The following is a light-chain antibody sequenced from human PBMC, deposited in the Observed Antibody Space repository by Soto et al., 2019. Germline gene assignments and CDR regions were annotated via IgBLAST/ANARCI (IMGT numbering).Light chain of an antibody. CDR2: GAS. CDR1: QSVSSSD. CDR3: QRHGAT. Sequence: EIVLTQSPGTLSLSPGERATLSCRASQSVSSSDLAWYQQKPGQAPRLLIYGASSRATGIPDRFSGSGSGTDFTLTISGLEPEDSAAYYCQRHGATFGQGTPVEIK. J-gene: IGKJ1*01. V-gene: IGKV3-20*01.